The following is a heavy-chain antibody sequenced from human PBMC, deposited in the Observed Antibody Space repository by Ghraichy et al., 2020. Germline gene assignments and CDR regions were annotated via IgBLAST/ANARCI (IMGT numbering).Heavy chain of an antibody. CDR2: IYPGDSDI. CDR3: ARLWHGYGDYTYYDNYMDV. Sequence: GESLNISCRGSGYSFSTYWVAWVRLKPGKGLELTGIIYPGDSDIRYSPPFEGQVTISADKSITTAYLQWSSLKASDTAIYFCARLWHGYGDYTYYDNYMDVWGKGTTVTVSS. D-gene: IGHD4-17*01. J-gene: IGHJ6*03. CDR1: GYSFSTYW. V-gene: IGHV5-51*01.